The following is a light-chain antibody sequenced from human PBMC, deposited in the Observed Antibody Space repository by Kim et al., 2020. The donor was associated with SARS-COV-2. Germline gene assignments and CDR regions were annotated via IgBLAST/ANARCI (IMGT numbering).Light chain of an antibody. Sequence: VGPTVLITCQGDSLRIYYASWYQQKPGQAPVLVINAKDNRSSGIPDRFSGSTSGNTASLTITGAQAEDEADYYCKSRDSSGNHLVFGGGTQLTVL. J-gene: IGLJ3*02. CDR3: KSRDSSGNHLV. CDR1: SLRIYY. CDR2: AKD. V-gene: IGLV3-19*01.